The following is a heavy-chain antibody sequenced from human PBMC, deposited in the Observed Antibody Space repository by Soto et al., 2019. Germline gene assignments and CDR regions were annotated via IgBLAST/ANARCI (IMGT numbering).Heavy chain of an antibody. CDR1: GFTFSSYS. V-gene: IGHV3-21*01. CDR2: ISSSSSYI. CDR3: ARAPGTGTNY. J-gene: IGHJ4*01. D-gene: IGHD1-7*01. Sequence: RRLSCAASGFTFSSYSMNWVRQAPGKGLEWVSSISSSSSYIYYADSVKGRFTISRDSAKNSLYLQMNSLRAEDTAVYYCARAPGTGTNYWGQGTLVTVSS.